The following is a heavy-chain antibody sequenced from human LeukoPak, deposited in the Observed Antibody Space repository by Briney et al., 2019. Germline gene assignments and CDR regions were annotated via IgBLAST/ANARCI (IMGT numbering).Heavy chain of an antibody. CDR2: IYYSGST. CDR3: ARYASGSYYYGMDV. V-gene: IGHV4-59*01. Sequence: PSETLSLTCAVYGGSFSGYYWSWIRQPPGKGLEWIGYIYYSGSTNYNPSLKSRVTISVDTSKNQFSLKLSSVTAADTAVYYYARYASGSYYYGMDVWGQGTTVTVSS. CDR1: GGSFSGYY. J-gene: IGHJ6*02. D-gene: IGHD3-10*01.